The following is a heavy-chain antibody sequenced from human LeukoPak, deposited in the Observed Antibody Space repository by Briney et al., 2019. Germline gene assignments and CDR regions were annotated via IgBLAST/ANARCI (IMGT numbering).Heavy chain of an antibody. CDR1: GFSLTTTGVG. V-gene: IGHV2-5*02. Sequence: SGPTLVNPTQTLTLTCSFSGFSLTTTGVGVGWIRQPPGKALEWLALIYWDDDKRYSPSLKSRLTITKDTAKNQVVPSLTNMDPVDTATYYCAHTLRYYDVLTGYHPSPFDMWGQGTMVTVS. J-gene: IGHJ3*02. D-gene: IGHD3-9*01. CDR3: AHTLRYYDVLTGYHPSPFDM. CDR2: IYWDDDK.